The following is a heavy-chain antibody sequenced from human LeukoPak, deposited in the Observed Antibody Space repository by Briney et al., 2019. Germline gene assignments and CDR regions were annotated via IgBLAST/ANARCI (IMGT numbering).Heavy chain of an antibody. CDR1: GGSFSGYY. D-gene: IGHD1-14*01. V-gene: IGHV4-34*01. CDR3: ARRPARGWFDP. CDR2: IYYSGST. J-gene: IGHJ5*02. Sequence: PSETLSLTCAVYGGSFSGYYWSWIRQPPGKGLEWIGSIYYSGSTYYNPSLKSRVTISVDTSKNQFSLKLSSVTAADTAVYYCARRPARGWFDPWGQGTLATVSS.